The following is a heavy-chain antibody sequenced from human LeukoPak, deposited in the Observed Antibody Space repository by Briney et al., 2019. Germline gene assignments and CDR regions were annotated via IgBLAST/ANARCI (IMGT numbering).Heavy chain of an antibody. Sequence: PGGSLRLSCAASGFTFSSYAVSWVRQAPGKGLEWVSAISGSGGSTYYADSVKGRFTISRDNSKNTLYLQMNSLRAEDTAVYYCAKNPVGTTGYFDYWGQGTLVTVSS. D-gene: IGHD4-17*01. V-gene: IGHV3-23*01. J-gene: IGHJ4*02. CDR2: ISGSGGST. CDR3: AKNPVGTTGYFDY. CDR1: GFTFSSYA.